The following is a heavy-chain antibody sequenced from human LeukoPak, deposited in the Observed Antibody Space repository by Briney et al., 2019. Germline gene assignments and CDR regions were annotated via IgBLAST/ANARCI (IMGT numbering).Heavy chain of an antibody. D-gene: IGHD3-3*01. V-gene: IGHV4-39*01. J-gene: IGHJ4*02. CDR1: GGSISSSSYY. CDR2: IYYSGST. Sequence: PSETLSLTCTVSGGSISSSSYYWGWIRQPRGKGLEWIVSIYYSGSTYYNPSLKSRVTISVNTSKNQFSLKLSSVTAADTAVYYCARQRYYDFWSGSPVDYWGQGTLVTVSS. CDR3: ARQRYYDFWSGSPVDY.